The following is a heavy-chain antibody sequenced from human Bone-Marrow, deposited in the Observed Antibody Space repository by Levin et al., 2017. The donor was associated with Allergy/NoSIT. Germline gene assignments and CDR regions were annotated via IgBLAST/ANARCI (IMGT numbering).Heavy chain of an antibody. CDR2: IGTAGDP. CDR3: ARSGRGDYGDYDWYFDL. J-gene: IGHJ2*01. Sequence: PGGSLRLSCAASGFTFSSYDMHWVRQATGKGLEWVSAIGTAGDPYYPGSVKGRFTISRENAKNSLYLQMNSLRAGDTAVYYCARSGRGDYGDYDWYFDLWGRGTLVTVSS. V-gene: IGHV3-13*05. D-gene: IGHD4-17*01. CDR1: GFTFSSYD.